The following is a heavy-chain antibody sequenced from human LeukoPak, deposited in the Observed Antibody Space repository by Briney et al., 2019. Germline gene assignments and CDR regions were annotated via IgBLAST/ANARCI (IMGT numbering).Heavy chain of an antibody. CDR1: GFTFDNYV. CDR2: ISAVFANT. J-gene: IGHJ6*03. D-gene: IGHD3-10*01. Sequence: GGSLRLSCAASGFTFDNYVMVWFRQAPGKGLEWGSTISAVFANTYCADSVKGRFTIPRDNSKSTLYLQMNSLGAEDTAVYYCAKDLFSGSGRAGNMDVWGKGTTVTVSS. CDR3: AKDLFSGSGRAGNMDV. V-gene: IGHV3-23*01.